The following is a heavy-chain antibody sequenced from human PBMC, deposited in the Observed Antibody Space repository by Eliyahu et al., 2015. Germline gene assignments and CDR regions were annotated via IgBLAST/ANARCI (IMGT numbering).Heavy chain of an antibody. CDR3: ARVGRSLVVTAIWKAAFDI. CDR1: GYXFXSXX. CDR2: ISAYNGNT. J-gene: IGHJ3*02. Sequence: QVXLVQSGAEVKKPGASVXVSCKASGYXFXSXXMRWVRQAPGQGLEXMGWISAYNGNTNYAQKLQGRVTMTTDTSTSTAYMELRSLRSDDTAVYYCARVGRSLVVTAIWKAAFDIWGQGTMVTVSS. D-gene: IGHD2-21*02. V-gene: IGHV1-18*01.